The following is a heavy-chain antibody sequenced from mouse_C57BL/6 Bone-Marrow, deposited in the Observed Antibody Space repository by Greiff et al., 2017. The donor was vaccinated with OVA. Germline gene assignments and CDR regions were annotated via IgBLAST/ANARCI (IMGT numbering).Heavy chain of an antibody. CDR1: GYTFTSYW. D-gene: IGHD2-5*01. Sequence: QVQLQQPGAELVMPGASVKLSCKASGYTFTSYWMHWVKQRPGQGLEWIGEIDPSDSYTNYNQKFKGKSTLTVDKSSSTAYMQLSSLTSEDSAVYDGAREGYSNLFAYWGQGTLVTVSA. CDR3: AREGYSNLFAY. V-gene: IGHV1-69*01. J-gene: IGHJ3*01. CDR2: IDPSDSYT.